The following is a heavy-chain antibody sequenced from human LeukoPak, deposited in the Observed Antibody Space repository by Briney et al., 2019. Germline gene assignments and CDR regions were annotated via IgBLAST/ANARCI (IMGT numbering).Heavy chain of an antibody. Sequence: PSETLSLTCTVSGGSISSYYWSWIRQPPGKGLEWIGYIYYSGSTNYNPSLKSRVTISVDTSKNQFSLKLSSVTAADTAVYYCARVDDFWSDSYYFDYWGQGTLVTVSS. J-gene: IGHJ4*02. CDR1: GGSISSYY. V-gene: IGHV4-59*01. D-gene: IGHD3-3*01. CDR2: IYYSGST. CDR3: ARVDDFWSDSYYFDY.